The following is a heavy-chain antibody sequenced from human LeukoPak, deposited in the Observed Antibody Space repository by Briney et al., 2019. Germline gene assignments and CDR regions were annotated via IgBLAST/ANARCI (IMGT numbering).Heavy chain of an antibody. CDR1: GGSISSYY. D-gene: IGHD3-3*01. Sequence: PSETLSLTCTVSGGSISSYYWSWIRQPAGKGLEWIGRIYTSGSTNYNPSLKSRVTMSVDTSKNQFSLKLSSVTAADTAVYYCARVTYDFWSGKLGWFDPWGQGTLVTVSS. CDR3: ARVTYDFWSGKLGWFDP. J-gene: IGHJ5*02. CDR2: IYTSGST. V-gene: IGHV4-4*07.